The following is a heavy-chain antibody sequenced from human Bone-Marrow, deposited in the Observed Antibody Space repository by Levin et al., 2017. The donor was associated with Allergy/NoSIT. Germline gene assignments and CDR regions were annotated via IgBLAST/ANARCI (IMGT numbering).Heavy chain of an antibody. CDR3: ARGRVQSPTYY. CDR1: GFTFGTYA. Sequence: GGSLRLSCATSGFTFGTYAMQWVRQAPGKGLEWVAVIWHDGSNKYYVDSVKGRFTISRDNPKNTLYLQMNSLRVEDTAVYYCARGRVQSPTYYWGQGTLVTVSS. D-gene: IGHD4-11*01. V-gene: IGHV3-33*01. CDR2: IWHDGSNK. J-gene: IGHJ4*02.